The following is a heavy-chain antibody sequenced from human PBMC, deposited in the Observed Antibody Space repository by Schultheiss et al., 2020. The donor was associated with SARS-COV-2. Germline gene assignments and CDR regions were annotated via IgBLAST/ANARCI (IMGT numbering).Heavy chain of an antibody. Sequence: SQTLSLTCTVSGGSISGYYWSWIRQPPGKGLEWIGEINHSGSTNYNPSLKSRVTISVDTSKNQFSLKLSSVTAADTAVYYCARQQYDFLDYWGRGALVTVSS. CDR3: ARQQYDFLDY. CDR2: INHSGST. CDR1: GGSISGYY. D-gene: IGHD2/OR15-2a*01. J-gene: IGHJ4*02. V-gene: IGHV4-34*01.